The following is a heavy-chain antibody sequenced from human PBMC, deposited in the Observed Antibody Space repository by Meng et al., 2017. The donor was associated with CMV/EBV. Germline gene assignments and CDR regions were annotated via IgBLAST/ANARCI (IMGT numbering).Heavy chain of an antibody. D-gene: IGHD5/OR15-5a*01. CDR1: GYSISSGYY. V-gene: IGHV4-38-2*01. CDR3: ARLYGYCDY. CDR2: IYYSGST. J-gene: IGHJ4*02. Sequence: SETLSLTCAFSGYSISSGYYWGWIRQPPGKGLEWIGGIYYSGSTYYNPSLKSRVTISVDTSKNQFSLKLSSVTAADTAVYYCARLYGYCDYWGQGTLVTVSS.